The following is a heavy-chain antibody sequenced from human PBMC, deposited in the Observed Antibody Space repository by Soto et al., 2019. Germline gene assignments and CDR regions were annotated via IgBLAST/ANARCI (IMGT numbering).Heavy chain of an antibody. D-gene: IGHD6-25*01. CDR2: IKSDGSST. Sequence: PGGSLRLSXAASGFTFSSYWMHWVRQTPGEGLVWVSRIKSDGSSTSYADSVKGRFTISRDNAKNTLYLEMNSLRAEDTAVYYCARGGPDYQYYYGMDVWGRGTTVTVSS. J-gene: IGHJ6*02. V-gene: IGHV3-74*01. CDR3: ARGGPDYQYYYGMDV. CDR1: GFTFSSYW.